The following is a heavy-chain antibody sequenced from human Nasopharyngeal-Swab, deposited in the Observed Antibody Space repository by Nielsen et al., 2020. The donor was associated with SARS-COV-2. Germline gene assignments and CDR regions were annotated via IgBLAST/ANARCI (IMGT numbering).Heavy chain of an antibody. CDR1: GGTFRSYA. J-gene: IGHJ6*02. V-gene: IGHV1-69*13. D-gene: IGHD6-19*01. Sequence: SVKVSCKASGGTFRSYAISWVRQAPGQGLEWMGGIIPIFGTANYAQKFQGRVTITADESTSTAYMELSSLRSEDTAVYYCAAELIASGWYSGYYYYGMDVWGQGTTVTVSS. CDR2: IIPIFGTA. CDR3: AAELIASGWYSGYYYYGMDV.